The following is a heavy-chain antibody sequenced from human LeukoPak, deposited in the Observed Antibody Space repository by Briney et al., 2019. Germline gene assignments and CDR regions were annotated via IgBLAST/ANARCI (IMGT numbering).Heavy chain of an antibody. J-gene: IGHJ4*02. CDR3: ARVGWTYYYDSSGYLILSYYFDY. CDR2: IKEDGSEK. D-gene: IGHD3-22*01. V-gene: IGHV3-7*04. CDR1: GFTFSSYW. Sequence: GGSLRLSCAASGFTFSSYWMSWVRQAPGRGVGWVANIKEDGSEKYYVDSVKGRFTISRDNAKNSLYLQMNSLRAEDTAVYYCARVGWTYYYDSSGYLILSYYFDYWGQGTLVTVSS.